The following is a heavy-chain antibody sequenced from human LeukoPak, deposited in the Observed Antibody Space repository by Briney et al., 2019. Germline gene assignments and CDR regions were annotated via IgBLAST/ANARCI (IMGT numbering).Heavy chain of an antibody. D-gene: IGHD3-3*01. J-gene: IGHJ6*02. CDR2: ISWDGGST. CDR1: GFTFDDYT. V-gene: IGHV3-43*01. CDR3: ARAPDYDFWSGYYPYYYYGMDV. Sequence: PGGSLRLSCAASGFTFDDYTMHWVRQAPGKGLEWVSLISWDGGSTYYADSVKGRFTISRDNAKNSLYLQMNSLRAEDTAVYYCARAPDYDFWSGYYPYYYYGMDVWGQGTTVTVSS.